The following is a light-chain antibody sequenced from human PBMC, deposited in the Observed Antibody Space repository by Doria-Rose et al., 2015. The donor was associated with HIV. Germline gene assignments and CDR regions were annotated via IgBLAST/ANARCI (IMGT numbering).Light chain of an antibody. CDR3: AAWDDSLSGWV. V-gene: IGLV1-47*01. CDR2: RNN. J-gene: IGLJ3*02. Sequence: SVLTQPPSASETPGQRVTISCSGSSSNIGSNYVYWYQQLPGTAPKLLIYRNNQRPSGVPDRFSGSKSGTSASLAISGLRSEDEADYYCAAWDDSLSGWVFGGGTKLTVL. CDR1: SSNIGSNY.